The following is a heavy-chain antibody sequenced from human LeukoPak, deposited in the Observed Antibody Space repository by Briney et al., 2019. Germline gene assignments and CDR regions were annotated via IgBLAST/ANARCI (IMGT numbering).Heavy chain of an antibody. Sequence: PGGSLRLSCAASGFTFSTFAMMWVRQPPGKGLEWVSSIFPSGGEIHYADSVRGRFTISRDNAKNSLDLQMNSLRAEDTAIYYCAKSLDRKSWFVFRHWGQGTLVTVSS. V-gene: IGHV3-23*01. D-gene: IGHD3-10*01. CDR3: AKSLDRKSWFVFRH. CDR1: GFTFSTFA. CDR2: IFPSGGEI. J-gene: IGHJ1*01.